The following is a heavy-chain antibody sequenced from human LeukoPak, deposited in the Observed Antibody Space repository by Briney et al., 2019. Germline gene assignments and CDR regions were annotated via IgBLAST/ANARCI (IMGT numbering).Heavy chain of an antibody. CDR3: ARTLNRLLWFGESTGYYFDY. D-gene: IGHD3-10*01. CDR1: GGSFSVYY. CDR2: INHSGST. V-gene: IGHV4-34*01. Sequence: PSETLSLTCAVYGGSFSVYYWSWIRQPPGKGLEWIGEINHSGSTNYNPSLKSRVTISVDTSKNQFSLKLSSVTAADTAVYYCARTLNRLLWFGESTGYYFDYWGQGTPVTVSS. J-gene: IGHJ4*02.